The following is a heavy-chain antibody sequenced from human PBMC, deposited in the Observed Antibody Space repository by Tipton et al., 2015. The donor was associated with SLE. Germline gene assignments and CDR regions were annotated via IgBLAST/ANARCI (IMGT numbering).Heavy chain of an antibody. J-gene: IGHJ4*02. CDR3: ARDGINGYNDLDF. CDR1: GFTFSDYY. D-gene: IGHD5-24*01. V-gene: IGHV3-11*04. CDR2: ITNTGTTV. Sequence: SLRLSCAVSGFTFSDYYMSWIRLAPGKGLEWIAYITNTGTTVFYADSVKGRFTISRYNARNTLYLQMDSLRPEDTAVYYCARDGINGYNDLDFWGLGTLVTVSS.